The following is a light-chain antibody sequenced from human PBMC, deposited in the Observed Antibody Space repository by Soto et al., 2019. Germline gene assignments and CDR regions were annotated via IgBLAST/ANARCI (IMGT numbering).Light chain of an antibody. CDR3: QQYGSAPYT. Sequence: EIVMTQSPATLSVSPGERATLSCRASQSLTGSYLAWHQQRPGQAPRILIYAASTRAIDIPDRFSGSGSGTDFHLTISRLEPEDFAVYYCQQYGSAPYTFGQGTKLEIK. J-gene: IGKJ2*01. CDR1: QSLTGSY. V-gene: IGKV3-20*01. CDR2: AAS.